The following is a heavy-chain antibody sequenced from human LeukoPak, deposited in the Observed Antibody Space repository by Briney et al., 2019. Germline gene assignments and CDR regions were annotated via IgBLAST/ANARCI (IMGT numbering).Heavy chain of an antibody. V-gene: IGHV3-23*01. CDR3: TESLSGDYYSSFDY. CDR2: ISGSGGIT. CDR1: GFTFSSYV. Sequence: GGSLRLSCAVSGFTFSSYVMSWVRQAPGKGLEWVSEISGSGGITNYADSVKGRFTISRDNSKNTLYLQMNSLRAEDTAVYYCTESLSGDYYSSFDYWGLGTLDTVSS. J-gene: IGHJ4*02. D-gene: IGHD2-21*01.